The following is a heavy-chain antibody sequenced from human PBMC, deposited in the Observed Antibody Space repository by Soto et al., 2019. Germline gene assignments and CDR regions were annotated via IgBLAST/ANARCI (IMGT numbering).Heavy chain of an antibody. J-gene: IGHJ6*02. CDR2: IYTSGST. Sequence: QVQLQESGPGLVKPSETLSLTCTVSGGSISSYYWSWIRQPAGKGLEWIGRIYTSGSTNYNPSLKSRVTMSVDTSKHQFSLKLSSVTAADTAVYYCARASRIAAAGRFGMDVWGQGTTVTVSS. CDR3: ARASRIAAAGRFGMDV. V-gene: IGHV4-4*07. D-gene: IGHD6-13*01. CDR1: GGSISSYY.